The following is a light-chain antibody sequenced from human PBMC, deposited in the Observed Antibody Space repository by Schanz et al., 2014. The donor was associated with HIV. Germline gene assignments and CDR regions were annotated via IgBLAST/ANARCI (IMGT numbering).Light chain of an antibody. Sequence: QSALTQPPSASGSPGQSVTISCTGTSSDVGGYNYVSWYQQHPGKAPKLMIYEVSKRPSGVPDRFSGSKSGNTASLTISGLQPEDEADYYCSSKRSGDTTPFVFGSGTKLTVL. CDR3: SSKRSGDTTPFV. CDR2: EVS. CDR1: SSDVGGYNY. J-gene: IGLJ1*01. V-gene: IGLV2-8*01.